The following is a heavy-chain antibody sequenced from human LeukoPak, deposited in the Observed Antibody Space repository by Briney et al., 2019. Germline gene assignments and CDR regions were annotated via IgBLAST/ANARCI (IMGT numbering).Heavy chain of an antibody. Sequence: SVKVSCKASGGTFSSYAISWVRQAPGQGLEWMGGIIPIFGTTNYAQKFQDRVTITADKSTRTAYMELSSLRSDDTAVYYCARVVVFGVSDNEHYFDYWGQGTLVTVSS. V-gene: IGHV1-69*06. J-gene: IGHJ4*02. CDR2: IIPIFGTT. CDR1: GGTFSSYA. CDR3: ARVVVFGVSDNEHYFDY. D-gene: IGHD3-3*01.